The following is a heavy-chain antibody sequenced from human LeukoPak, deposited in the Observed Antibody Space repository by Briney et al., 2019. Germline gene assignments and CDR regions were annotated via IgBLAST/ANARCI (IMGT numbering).Heavy chain of an antibody. J-gene: IGHJ4*02. V-gene: IGHV3-23*01. CDR3: AKAILDSSGWYQGY. CDR2: ISGSGGST. Sequence: PGGSLRLSCAASGFTFSSYGMSWVRQAPGKGLEWVSAISGSGGSTYYADSVKGRFTISRDNSKNTLYLQMNSLRAEDTAIYYCAKAILDSSGWYQGYWGQGTLVTVSS. CDR1: GFTFSSYG. D-gene: IGHD6-19*01.